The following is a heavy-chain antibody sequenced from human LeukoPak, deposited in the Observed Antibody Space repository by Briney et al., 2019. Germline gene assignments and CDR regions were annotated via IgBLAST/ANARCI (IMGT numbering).Heavy chain of an antibody. D-gene: IGHD5-18*01. Sequence: ASVKVSCKASGYTFTGYYMHWVRQAPGQGLEWMGWINPNSGGTNYAQKFQGRVTMTTDTSTSTAYMELRSLRSDDTAVYYCARIPPIGYSYSDYWGQGTLVTVSS. J-gene: IGHJ4*02. CDR3: ARIPPIGYSYSDY. CDR2: INPNSGGT. V-gene: IGHV1-2*02. CDR1: GYTFTGYY.